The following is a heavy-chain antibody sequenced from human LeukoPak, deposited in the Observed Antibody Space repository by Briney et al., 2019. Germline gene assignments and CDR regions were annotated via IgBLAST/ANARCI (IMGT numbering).Heavy chain of an antibody. V-gene: IGHV3-7*01. CDR1: AFSFSNYW. Sequence: GGSLRLSCAASAFSFSNYWMSWVRQAPGKGLEWVANIKEDGSEINYVDSVKGRFTISRDNAKNSLFLQMNSLRVDDTAVYYCARDRGYSTFDYWGQGTLVTVSS. CDR3: ARDRGYSTFDY. D-gene: IGHD4-23*01. CDR2: IKEDGSEI. J-gene: IGHJ4*02.